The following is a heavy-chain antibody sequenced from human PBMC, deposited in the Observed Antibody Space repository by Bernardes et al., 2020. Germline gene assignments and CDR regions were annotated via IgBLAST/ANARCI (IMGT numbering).Heavy chain of an antibody. Sequence: SETLSLTCTVSGGSISSYYWSWIRQPPGKGLEWIGYIYYSGSTNYNPSLKSRVTISVDTSKNQFSLKLSSVTAADTAVYYCARDRLQLGGFDYWGQGTLVTVSS. CDR2: IYYSGST. J-gene: IGHJ4*02. D-gene: IGHD1-1*01. V-gene: IGHV4-59*01. CDR1: GGSISSYY. CDR3: ARDRLQLGGFDY.